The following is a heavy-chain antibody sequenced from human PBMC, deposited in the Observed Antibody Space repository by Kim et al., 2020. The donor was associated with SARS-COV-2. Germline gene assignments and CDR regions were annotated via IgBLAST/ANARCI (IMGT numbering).Heavy chain of an antibody. Sequence: SETLSLTCAVYGGSFSGYYWSWIRQPPGKGLEWIGEINHSGSTNYNPSLKSRVTISVDTSKNQFSLKLSSVTAADTAVYYCARLALVPTAMARLGGDYWG. CDR3: ARLALVPTAMARLGGDY. D-gene: IGHD5-18*01. J-gene: IGHJ4*01. CDR1: GGSFSGYY. CDR2: INHSGST. V-gene: IGHV4-34*01.